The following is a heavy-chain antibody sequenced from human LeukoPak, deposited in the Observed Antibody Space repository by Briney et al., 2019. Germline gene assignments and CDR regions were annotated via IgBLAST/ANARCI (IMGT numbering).Heavy chain of an antibody. Sequence: RAGGPRRLSCAAPGFPFSDYYMSWIRQAPGKGLEWVSYISRSGSTIYYADSVKGRFTIPRDNAKNSLYLQMNSLRAEDTAVYYCARDRGGWDGLDYYYGMDVWGKGTTVTVSS. J-gene: IGHJ6*04. CDR3: ARDRGGWDGLDYYYGMDV. CDR1: GFPFSDYY. V-gene: IGHV3-11*04. D-gene: IGHD6-19*01. CDR2: ISRSGSTI.